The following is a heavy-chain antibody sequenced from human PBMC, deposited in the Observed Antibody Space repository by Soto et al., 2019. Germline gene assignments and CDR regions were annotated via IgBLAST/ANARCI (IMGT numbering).Heavy chain of an antibody. J-gene: IGHJ4*02. V-gene: IGHV3-72*01. D-gene: IGHD2-15*01. CDR1: GFTFSDHT. CDR3: AVDVVGTGSN. Sequence: EVQLVDSGGDLVQPGGSLRLSCAVSGFTFSDHTVDWVRQAPGKGLEWVGRSTKNVKSYTTNYAESVKGRFTISRDDSKNLLYLQMNSLKIEDTAVYYCAVDVVGTGSNWDQGTLVTVSS. CDR2: STKNVKSYTT.